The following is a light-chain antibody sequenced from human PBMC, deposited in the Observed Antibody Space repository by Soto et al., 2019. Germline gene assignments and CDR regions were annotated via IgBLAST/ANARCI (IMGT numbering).Light chain of an antibody. Sequence: QSVLPQPPSASGTPGQRGTISCSTSNSRSGSNYVYWYQQLPGTAPKLLIYRNDQRPSGVPDRFSGSKSGTSASLAISGLRSEDEADYYCAKWDDSMRVYVFGTGNKVTVL. CDR1: NSRSGSNY. J-gene: IGLJ1*01. CDR3: AKWDDSMRVYV. V-gene: IGLV1-47*01. CDR2: RND.